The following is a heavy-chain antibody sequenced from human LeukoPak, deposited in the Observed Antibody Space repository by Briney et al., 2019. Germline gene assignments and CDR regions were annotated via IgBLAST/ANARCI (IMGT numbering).Heavy chain of an antibody. CDR3: ARDYN. CDR1: GFTFSKYA. V-gene: IGHV3-7*01. CDR2: IKPDGRET. J-gene: IGHJ4*02. Sequence: GGSLRLSCAASGFTFSKYAMSWVRQAPGKGLEWVANIKPDGRETYYVDSVKGRFTISRDNAKNSMYLQMNSLRAEDTAVYYCARDYNLGQGTLVTVSS.